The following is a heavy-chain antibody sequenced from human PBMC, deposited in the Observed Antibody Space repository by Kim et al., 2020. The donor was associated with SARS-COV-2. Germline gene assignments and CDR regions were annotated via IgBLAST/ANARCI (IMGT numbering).Heavy chain of an antibody. J-gene: IGHJ4*02. CDR2: IIPIFGTA. V-gene: IGHV1-69*13. CDR1: GGTFSSYA. Sequence: SVKVSCKASGGTFSSYAISWVRQAPGQGLEWMGGIIPIFGTANYAQKFQGRVTITADESTSTAYMELSSLRSEDTAVYYCASPGPRIVGATTWGQGTLVTVSS. D-gene: IGHD1-26*01. CDR3: ASPGPRIVGATT.